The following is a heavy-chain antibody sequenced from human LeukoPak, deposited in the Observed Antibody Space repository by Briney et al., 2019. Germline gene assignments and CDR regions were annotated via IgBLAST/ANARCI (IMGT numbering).Heavy chain of an antibody. CDR1: GFTFNSFW. V-gene: IGHV3-74*01. J-gene: IGHJ6*03. Sequence: GGSLRLSCAASGFTFNSFWMYWVRQVPGKGLLWVARINSDGIRTSHADSVQGRFTISRDNSKNTLYLQMNSLRAEDTAVYYCATSRPRLRYFDSRMDVWGKGTTVTISS. CDR2: INSDGIRT. D-gene: IGHD3-9*01. CDR3: ATSRPRLRYFDSRMDV.